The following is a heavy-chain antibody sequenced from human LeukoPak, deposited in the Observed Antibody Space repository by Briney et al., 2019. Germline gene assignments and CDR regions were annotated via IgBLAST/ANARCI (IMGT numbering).Heavy chain of an antibody. Sequence: GGSLRLSCAASGFTFSSYGMSWVRQAPGKGLEWVSGISGGGDSTYYADSVKGRFTFSRDNSKNTLYLQMSSLRAEDTAVYYCARNRVYFDYWGQGTLVTVSS. CDR2: ISGGGDST. J-gene: IGHJ4*02. D-gene: IGHD1-14*01. V-gene: IGHV3-23*01. CDR3: ARNRVYFDY. CDR1: GFTFSSYG.